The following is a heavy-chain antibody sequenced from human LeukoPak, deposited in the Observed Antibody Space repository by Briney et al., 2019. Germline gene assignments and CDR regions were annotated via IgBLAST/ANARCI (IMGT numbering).Heavy chain of an antibody. CDR2: IYSGDNT. Sequence: GGSLRLSCVASGFTVSSNYMSWVRQAPGKGPEWVSVIYSGDNTYYVDSVKGRFTISRDSSKNTLYLQMNSLRAEDTAVYYCARDYYDILTANRQTKSSYFDYWGQGTLVTVSS. V-gene: IGHV3-66*01. CDR1: GFTVSSNY. J-gene: IGHJ4*02. D-gene: IGHD3-9*01. CDR3: ARDYYDILTANRQTKSSYFDY.